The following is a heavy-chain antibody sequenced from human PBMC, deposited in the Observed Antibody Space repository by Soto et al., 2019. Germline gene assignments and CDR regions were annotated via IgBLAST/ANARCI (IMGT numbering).Heavy chain of an antibody. CDR2: IYYSGST. J-gene: IGHJ5*02. CDR1: GGSISSGGYY. V-gene: IGHV4-31*03. D-gene: IGHD3-9*01. CDR3: ARAIAYYDILTGYWIDP. Sequence: SDTLSLTCTVSGGSISSGGYYWSWIRQHPGKGLEWIGYIYYSGSTYYNPSLKSRVTISVDTSKNQFSLKLSSVTAADTAVYYCARAIAYYDILTGYWIDPWGQGTLVTVSS.